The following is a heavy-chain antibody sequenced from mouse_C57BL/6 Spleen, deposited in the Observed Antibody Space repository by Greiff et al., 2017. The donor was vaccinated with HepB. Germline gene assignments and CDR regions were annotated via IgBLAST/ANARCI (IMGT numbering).Heavy chain of an antibody. Sequence: QVQLKESGAELVRPGTSVKVSCKASGYAFTNYLIEWVKQRPGQGLEWIGVINPGSGGTNYNEKFKGKATLTADKSSSTAYMQLSSLTSEDSAVYFCARSDDYPIFAYWGQGTLVTVSA. CDR2: INPGSGGT. J-gene: IGHJ3*01. D-gene: IGHD2-4*01. V-gene: IGHV1-54*01. CDR1: GYAFTNYL. CDR3: ARSDDYPIFAY.